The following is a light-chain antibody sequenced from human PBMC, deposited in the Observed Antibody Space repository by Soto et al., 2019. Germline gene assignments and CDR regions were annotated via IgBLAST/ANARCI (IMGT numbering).Light chain of an antibody. V-gene: IGKV3-11*01. Sequence: EIVLTQSPATLSLSPGERATLSCRASQSVSSYLAGYQQKLGQAPRLRIYDESNRATGIPARFSGSGSGTDFILTLSSLEPEDFAVYYCQHRSNWPLTFGGGTKVEIK. CDR2: DES. J-gene: IGKJ4*01. CDR1: QSVSSY. CDR3: QHRSNWPLT.